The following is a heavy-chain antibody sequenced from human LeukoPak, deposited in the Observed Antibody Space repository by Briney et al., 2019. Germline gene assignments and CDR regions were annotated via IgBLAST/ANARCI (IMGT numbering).Heavy chain of an antibody. V-gene: IGHV4-4*07. D-gene: IGHD1-26*01. Sequence: ASETLSLTCTVSGGSISSYYWSWIRQPAGKGLEWIGRIYTSGSTNYNPSLKSRVTMSVDTSKNQFSLKLSSVTAADTAVYYCAKRGIVGATPAYFDYWGQGTLVTVSS. CDR3: AKRGIVGATPAYFDY. CDR1: GGSISSYY. J-gene: IGHJ4*02. CDR2: IYTSGST.